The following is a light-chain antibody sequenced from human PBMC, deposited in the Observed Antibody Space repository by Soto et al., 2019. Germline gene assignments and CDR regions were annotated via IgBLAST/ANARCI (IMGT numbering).Light chain of an antibody. CDR1: SSDVGGYNY. CDR2: EVS. J-gene: IGLJ2*01. CDR3: SSYAGSNVV. V-gene: IGLV2-8*01. Sequence: QSLLTQLPSASGSPGQSITISCTGTSSDVGGYNYVSWYQQHPGKAPKLMIYEVSKRPSGVPDRFSGSKSGNTASLTVSGLQAEDEADYYCSSYAGSNVVFGGGTKLTVL.